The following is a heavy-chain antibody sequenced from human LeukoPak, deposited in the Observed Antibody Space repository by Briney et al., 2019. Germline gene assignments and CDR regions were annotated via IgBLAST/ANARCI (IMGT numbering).Heavy chain of an antibody. J-gene: IGHJ4*02. Sequence: GSVKVSCKASGYTFTSYGISWVRQAPGQGLEWMGWISAYNGNTNYAQKLQGRVTMTTDTSTSTAYMELRSLRSDDTAVYYCARDMEQWLVGGYWGQGTLVTVSP. V-gene: IGHV1-18*01. D-gene: IGHD6-19*01. CDR1: GYTFTSYG. CDR2: ISAYNGNT. CDR3: ARDMEQWLVGGY.